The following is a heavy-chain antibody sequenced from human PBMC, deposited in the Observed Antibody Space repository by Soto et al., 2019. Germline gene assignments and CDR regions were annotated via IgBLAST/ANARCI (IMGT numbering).Heavy chain of an antibody. CDR2: IYYSGST. V-gene: IGHV4-61*01. CDR3: ARLAAAGTGNAVTNYFDY. D-gene: IGHD6-13*01. Sequence: PSETLSLTCTVSGGSVSSGSYYWSWIRQPPGKGLEWIGYIYYSGSTNYNPSPKSRVTISVDTSKNQFSLKLSSVTAADTAVYYSARLAAAGTGNAVTNYFDYWGQGTLVTVSS. CDR1: GGSVSSGSYY. J-gene: IGHJ4*02.